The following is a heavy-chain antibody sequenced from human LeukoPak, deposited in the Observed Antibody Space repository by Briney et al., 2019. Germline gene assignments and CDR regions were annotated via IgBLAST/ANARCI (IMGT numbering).Heavy chain of an antibody. CDR2: ISSSSSYI. CDR3: AKDSTIAAAGVLFDY. Sequence: PGGSLRLSCAASGFTFSSYSMNWVRQAPGKGLEWVSSISSSSSYIYYADSVKGRFTISRDNAKNSLYLQMNSLRAEDTAVYYCAKDSTIAAAGVLFDYWGQGTLVTVSS. D-gene: IGHD6-13*01. J-gene: IGHJ4*02. CDR1: GFTFSSYS. V-gene: IGHV3-21*01.